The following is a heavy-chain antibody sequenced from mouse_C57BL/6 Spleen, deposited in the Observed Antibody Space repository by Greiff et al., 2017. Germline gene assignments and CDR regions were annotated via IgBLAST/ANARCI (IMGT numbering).Heavy chain of an antibody. CDR3: AQIPYYFGRSPYWYFDV. D-gene: IGHD1-1*01. J-gene: IGHJ1*03. Sequence: QVTLKECGPGILQPSQTLSLTCSFSGFSLSTSNMGIGWIRPPSGKGLEWLAHIWWNDDKYYNPSLKSRLTISKDTSNNQGSLKITSVDTADTATYYCAQIPYYFGRSPYWYFDVWGTGTTVTVSS. V-gene: IGHV8-5*01. CDR1: GFSLSTSNMG. CDR2: IWWNDDK.